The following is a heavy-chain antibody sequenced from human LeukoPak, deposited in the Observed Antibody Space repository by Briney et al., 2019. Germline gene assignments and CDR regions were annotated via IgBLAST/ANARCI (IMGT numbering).Heavy chain of an antibody. CDR3: TSPFVTMVRGVTRDY. J-gene: IGHJ4*02. V-gene: IGHV3-73*01. D-gene: IGHD3-10*01. CDR2: IRSKANSYAT. CDR1: GFTFSGSA. Sequence: PGGSLKLSCAASGFTFSGSAMHWVRQASGKVLEWVGRIRSKANSYATAYAASVKGRFTISRDDSKNTAYLQMNSLKTEYTAVYYCTSPFVTMVRGVTRDYSGQGTLVTVSS.